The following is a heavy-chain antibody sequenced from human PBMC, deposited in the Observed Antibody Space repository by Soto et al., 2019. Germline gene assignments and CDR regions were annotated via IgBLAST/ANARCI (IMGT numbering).Heavy chain of an antibody. CDR2: ISYDGSNK. J-gene: IGHJ4*02. CDR1: GFTFSSYG. V-gene: IGHV3-30*18. Sequence: QVQLVESGGGVVQPGRSLRLSCAASGFTFSSYGMHWVRQAPGKGLEWVAVISYDGSNKYYADSVKGRFTISRDNSKNTLYMQMNSLRAEDTAVYYCAKAPEVAATPLGYWGQGTLVTVSS. D-gene: IGHD2-15*01. CDR3: AKAPEVAATPLGY.